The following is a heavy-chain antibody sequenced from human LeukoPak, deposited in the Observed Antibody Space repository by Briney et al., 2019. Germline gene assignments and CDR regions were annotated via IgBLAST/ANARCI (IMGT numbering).Heavy chain of an antibody. CDR1: GYTFTSYD. CDR2: MNPNSGNT. V-gene: IGHV1-8*01. D-gene: IGHD6-13*01. Sequence: WASVKVSCKASGYTFTSYDINWVRQATGQGLEWMGWMNPNSGNTGYAEKFQGRVTMTRDTSMSTVYMELSSLTSEDTAVYYCARGGIAAAGVDYWGQGTLVTVSS. J-gene: IGHJ4*02. CDR3: ARGGIAAAGVDY.